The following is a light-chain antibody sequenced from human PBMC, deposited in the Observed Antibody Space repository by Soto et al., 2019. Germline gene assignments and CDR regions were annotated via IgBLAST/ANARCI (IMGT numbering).Light chain of an antibody. V-gene: IGLV1-47*02. J-gene: IGLJ3*02. CDR1: SSNIGTTY. CDR2: SNN. CDR3: AAWDDSVSGFGV. Sequence: QAVVTQPPSVSGTPGQRVTISCSGSSSNIGTTYVYWYQQLPGTAPKLLIFSNNQRLSGVPDRFSGSKSGTSASLAISGLRSEDEADYYCAAWDDSVSGFGVFGGGTKLTVL.